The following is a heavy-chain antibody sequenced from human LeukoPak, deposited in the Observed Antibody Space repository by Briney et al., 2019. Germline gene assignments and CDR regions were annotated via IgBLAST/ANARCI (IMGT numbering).Heavy chain of an antibody. CDR2: ISYDGSNE. Sequence: GGSLRLSCAASGFTFSTYGMHWVRQAPGKGLEWVAFISYDGSNEYYADSVKCRFTISRDNSKNTLYLQMNSLRAEDTALYYCAKNRVVFNWNYAYYFDYWGQGTLVTVSS. CDR1: GFTFSTYG. D-gene: IGHD1-7*01. J-gene: IGHJ4*02. CDR3: AKNRVVFNWNYAYYFDY. V-gene: IGHV3-30*18.